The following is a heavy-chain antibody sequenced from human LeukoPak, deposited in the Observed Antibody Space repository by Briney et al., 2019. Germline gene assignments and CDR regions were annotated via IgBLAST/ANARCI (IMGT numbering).Heavy chain of an antibody. D-gene: IGHD5-18*01. CDR1: GGSISSGGYY. J-gene: IGHJ6*02. CDR3: AREWIQQYGMDV. CDR2: IYYSGST. Sequence: PSQTLSLTCTVSGGSISSGGYYWSWIRQHPGKGLEWIGYIYYSGSTYYNPSLKSRVTISVDTSKNQFSLKLSSVTAADTAVYYCAREWIQQYGMDVWGQGTTVTVSS. V-gene: IGHV4-31*03.